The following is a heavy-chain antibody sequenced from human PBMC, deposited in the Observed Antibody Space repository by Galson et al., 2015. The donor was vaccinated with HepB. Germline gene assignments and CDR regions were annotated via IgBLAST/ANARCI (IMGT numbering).Heavy chain of an antibody. CDR1: GFSVTSNY. CDR2: IYGGHNT. V-gene: IGHV3-53*01. D-gene: IGHD3-16*01. CDR3: AQLGTGY. J-gene: IGHJ4*02. Sequence: SLRLSCAASGFSVTSNYMNWVRQAPGKGLEWVSVIYGGHNTYYADSVKRRFIISRDDSKNKLYLQMNSLRADDTAVYYCAQLGTGYWGQGTLVAVSS.